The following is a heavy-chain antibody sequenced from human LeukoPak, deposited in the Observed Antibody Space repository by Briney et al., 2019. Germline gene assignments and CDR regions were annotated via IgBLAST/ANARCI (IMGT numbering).Heavy chain of an antibody. CDR3: ARVFSYCSGGSCYPKEDYFDY. V-gene: IGHV1-69*05. Sequence: SVKVSCKASGGTFSSYAISWVRQAPGQGLEWMVRIIPIFGTANHAQKFQGRVTITTDESTSTAYMELSSLRSEDTAVYYCARVFSYCSGGSCYPKEDYFDYWGQGTLVTVSS. J-gene: IGHJ4*02. D-gene: IGHD2-15*01. CDR1: GGTFSSYA. CDR2: IIPIFGTA.